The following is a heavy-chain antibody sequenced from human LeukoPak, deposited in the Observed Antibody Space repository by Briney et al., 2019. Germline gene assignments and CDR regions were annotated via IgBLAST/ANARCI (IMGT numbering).Heavy chain of an antibody. CDR1: GGSISSYY. J-gene: IGHJ4*02. CDR2: IYYSGST. D-gene: IGHD6-13*01. V-gene: IGHV4-59*01. CDR3: ARVGYSSPIGIDY. Sequence: SETLSLTCTVSGGSISSYYWSWIRQPPGKGLEWIGYIYYSGSTNFNLSLKSRVTISVDTSKNQFSLKLSSVTAADTAVYYCARVGYSSPIGIDYWGQGTLVTVSS.